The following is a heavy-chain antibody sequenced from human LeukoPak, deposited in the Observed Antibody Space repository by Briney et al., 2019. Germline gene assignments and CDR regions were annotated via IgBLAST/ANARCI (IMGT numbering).Heavy chain of an antibody. D-gene: IGHD6-13*01. CDR2: IYSGGNT. J-gene: IGHJ4*02. Sequence: HPGGSLRLSCAASGFSVSNYYMSWLRQEPAKGLEWVSVIYSGGNTYYTDSVEGRFTISRDNSKNTLYLQMNSLRVEDTAVYYCARDPRIAAAGVPYCGQGTLVTVSS. CDR1: GFSVSNYY. V-gene: IGHV3-53*05. CDR3: ARDPRIAAAGVPY.